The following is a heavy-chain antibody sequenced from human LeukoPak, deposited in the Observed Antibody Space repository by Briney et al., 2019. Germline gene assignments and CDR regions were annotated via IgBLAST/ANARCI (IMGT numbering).Heavy chain of an antibody. Sequence: SETLSLTCTVSGGSVSSGSYYWSWIRQPPGKGLEWIGHIYYSGSTNYNPSLKSRVTISVDTSKNQFSLKLSSVTAADTAVYDCAGGDCSGGSCYSDWSDPWGQGTLVTVSS. CDR2: IYYSGST. CDR1: GGSVSSGSYY. V-gene: IGHV4-61*01. D-gene: IGHD2-15*01. CDR3: AGGDCSGGSCYSDWSDP. J-gene: IGHJ5*02.